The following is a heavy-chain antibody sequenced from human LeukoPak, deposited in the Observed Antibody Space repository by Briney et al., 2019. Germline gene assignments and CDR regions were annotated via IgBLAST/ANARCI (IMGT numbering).Heavy chain of an antibody. CDR3: ARDGGLYCSSTSCSPRGLDY. V-gene: IGHV1-18*01. D-gene: IGHD2-2*01. Sequence: ASVKVSCKASGYTFTSYGISWVRQAPGQGLEWMGWISAYNGNTNYAQKLQGRVTTTTDTSTSTAYMELRSLRSDDTAVYYCARDGGLYCSSTSCSPRGLDYWGQGTLVTVSS. J-gene: IGHJ4*02. CDR1: GYTFTSYG. CDR2: ISAYNGNT.